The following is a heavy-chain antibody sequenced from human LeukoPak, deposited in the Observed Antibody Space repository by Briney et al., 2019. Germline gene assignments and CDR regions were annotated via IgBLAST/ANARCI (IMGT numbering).Heavy chain of an antibody. V-gene: IGHV4-34*01. Sequence: ASETLSLTCAVYGGSFSAYYWSWIRQPPGKGLEWVWEINHSGSTNYNPSLKSRVTISVDKSKNQFPLKLSSVTAADTAVYYCARVPGSGGYDYWGQGTLVTVSS. CDR2: INHSGST. J-gene: IGHJ4*02. CDR3: ARVPGSGGYDY. D-gene: IGHD1-26*01. CDR1: GGSFSAYY.